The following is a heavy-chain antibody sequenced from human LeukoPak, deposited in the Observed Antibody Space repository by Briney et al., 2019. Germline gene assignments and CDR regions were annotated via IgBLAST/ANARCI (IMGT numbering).Heavy chain of an antibody. CDR2: ISWNSGSI. CDR1: GFTFDDYA. D-gene: IGHD2-2*02. V-gene: IGHV3-9*01. CDR3: AKDIGCSSTSCYIGGYYYYYGMDV. Sequence: GRSLRLSCAASGFTFDDYAMHWVRQAPGKGLEWVSGISWNSGSIGYADSVEGRFTISRDNAKNSLYLQMNSLRAEDTALYYCAKDIGCSSTSCYIGGYYYYYGMDVWGQGTTVTVSS. J-gene: IGHJ6*02.